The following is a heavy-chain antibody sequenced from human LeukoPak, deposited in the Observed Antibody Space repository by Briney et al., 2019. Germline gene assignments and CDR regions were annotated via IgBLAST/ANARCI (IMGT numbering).Heavy chain of an antibody. CDR2: IRSSGAMI. V-gene: IGHV3-48*02. CDR3: VRDPDALDY. J-gene: IGHJ4*02. CDR1: GFSFSSYS. Sequence: PGGSLSLSCETSGFSFSSYSMNWVRQAPGKGLEWVSYIRSSGAMIYYADSVKGRFTISRDNAKKSVYLQMKSLRDEDTAVYYCVRDPDALDYWGQGTQVTVSS.